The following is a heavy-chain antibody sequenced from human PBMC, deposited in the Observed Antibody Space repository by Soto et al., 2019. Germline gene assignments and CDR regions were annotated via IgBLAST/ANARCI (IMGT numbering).Heavy chain of an antibody. J-gene: IGHJ4*02. CDR2: IDPSDSYV. Sequence: AGESLKISCQAFGYSFNAYWITLVRQMPGKGLEWMATIDPSDSYVDYSPSFRGNVTFSVDRSITTVYLQWNSLKASDSAMYFCTRRASSSFYHFDFWGQGALVTVSS. V-gene: IGHV5-10-1*01. CDR3: TRRASSSFYHFDF. CDR1: GYSFNAYW. D-gene: IGHD2-2*01.